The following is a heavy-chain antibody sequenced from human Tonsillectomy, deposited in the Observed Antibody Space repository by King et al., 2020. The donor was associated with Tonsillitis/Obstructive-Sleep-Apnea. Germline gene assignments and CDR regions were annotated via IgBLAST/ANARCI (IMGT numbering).Heavy chain of an antibody. CDR3: AKARGWGNYYYYGMDV. V-gene: IGHV3-30*18. CDR2: LSYDGSNK. D-gene: IGHD7-27*01. J-gene: IGHJ6*02. Sequence: HVQLVESGGGVVQPGRSLRLSCAASGFTFSSYGMHWVRQAPGKGLEWVAVLSYDGSNKYYADSVKGRFTISRDNSKNTLYLQMNSLRAKDTAVYYCAKARGWGNYYYYGMDVWGQGTTVTVSS. CDR1: GFTFSSYG.